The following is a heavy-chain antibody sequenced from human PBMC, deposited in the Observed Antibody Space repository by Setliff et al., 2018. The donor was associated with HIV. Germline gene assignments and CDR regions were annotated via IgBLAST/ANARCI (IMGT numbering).Heavy chain of an antibody. J-gene: IGHJ5*02. D-gene: IGHD3-3*01. CDR2: IYYTGRT. Sequence: SETLSLTCTVSGGSISTYYWSWIRQAPGRGLEWIGYIYYTGRTNYNPSLKSRVTMSLDSSKKQFSLKLSSVTAADTAVYFCARDVGGFTVFAVPRGGFDPWGQGTL. CDR1: GGSISTYY. V-gene: IGHV4-59*01. CDR3: ARDVGGFTVFAVPRGGFDP.